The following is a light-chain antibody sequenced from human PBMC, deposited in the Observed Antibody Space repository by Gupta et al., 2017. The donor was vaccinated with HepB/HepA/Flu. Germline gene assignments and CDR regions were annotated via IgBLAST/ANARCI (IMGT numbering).Light chain of an antibody. CDR1: QSINSY. CDR2: ATS. J-gene: IGKJ2*01. V-gene: IGKV1-39*01. CDR3: QQTFTAPTT. Sequence: IQMTQSPLFLSASVGDRVTLICRASQSINSYLNWYQQKVGTAPKLLIYATSTLQSGVPSRFSGSGYGTDFTLSISDVQPEEFATYYCQQTFTAPTTFGQGTKLDLK.